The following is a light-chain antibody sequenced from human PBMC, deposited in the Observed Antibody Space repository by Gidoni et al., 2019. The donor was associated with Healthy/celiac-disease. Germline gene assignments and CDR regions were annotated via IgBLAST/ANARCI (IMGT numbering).Light chain of an antibody. CDR1: QSVSSY. V-gene: IGKV3-11*01. Sequence: ELVLTQSPATLSLSPGERATLSCRASQSVSSYLAWYQQKPGQAPRLLIYDASNRATGIPARFSGSGSGTDCTLTISSLEPEDFAVYYCQQRSNWPPFLTFGGGTKVEIK. CDR3: QQRSNWPPFLT. J-gene: IGKJ4*01. CDR2: DAS.